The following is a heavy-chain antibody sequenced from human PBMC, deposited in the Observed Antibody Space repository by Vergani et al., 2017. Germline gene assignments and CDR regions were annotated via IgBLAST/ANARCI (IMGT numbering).Heavy chain of an antibody. CDR1: GGSFSGYY. CDR3: ARGRSPINXMVRGPFPYYYMDV. CDR2: INHNGST. J-gene: IGHJ6*03. D-gene: IGHD3-10*01. Sequence: QVQLQQWGAGLLKPSETLHLTCAVYGGSFSGYYWSWIRQPPGKGLEWIGEINHNGSTNYNPSLKSRVTTSVDTSKYQFSLKLSSVTAADAAVYYCARGRSPINXMVRGPFPYYYMDVWGKGTTVTVSS. V-gene: IGHV4-34*01.